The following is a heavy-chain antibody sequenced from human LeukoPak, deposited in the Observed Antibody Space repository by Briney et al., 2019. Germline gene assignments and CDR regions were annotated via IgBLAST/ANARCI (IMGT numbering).Heavy chain of an antibody. CDR1: GFTLSSYW. J-gene: IGHJ5*02. V-gene: IGHV3-7*01. CDR2: IKQDGSEK. CDR3: ARDQGGLLWFGELFPITDNWFDP. Sequence: GGSLRLSCAASGFTLSSYWMSWVRQAPGKGLEWVANIKQDGSEKYYVDSVKGRFTISRDNAKNSLYLQMNSLRAEDTAVYYCARDQGGLLWFGELFPITDNWFDPWGQGTLVTVSS. D-gene: IGHD3-10*01.